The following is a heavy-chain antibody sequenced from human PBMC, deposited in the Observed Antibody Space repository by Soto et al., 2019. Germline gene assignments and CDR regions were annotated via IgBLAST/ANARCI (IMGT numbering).Heavy chain of an antibody. V-gene: IGHV3-30*18. Sequence: GGSLRLSCAASGFTFSDYGMHWVRQAPGKGLEWVAVISYDSTNKYYGDSVKGRFTISRDNSKNTLYLQMNSLRAEDRAVYYCAKDHGFDEFQLLYYSYYGLDVWGQGTTVTVSS. CDR1: GFTFSDYG. CDR3: AKDHGFDEFQLLYYSYYGLDV. J-gene: IGHJ6*02. CDR2: ISYDSTNK. D-gene: IGHD2-2*02.